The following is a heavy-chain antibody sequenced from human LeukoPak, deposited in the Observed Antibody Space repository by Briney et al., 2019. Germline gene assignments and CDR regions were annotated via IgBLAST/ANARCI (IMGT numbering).Heavy chain of an antibody. V-gene: IGHV3-53*01. CDR3: ARGRTGESDYFDY. CDR2: IYSGGST. Sequence: GGSLRLSCAASGFTVSSNYMSWVRQAPGKGLEWVSVIYSGGSTYYADSVKGRFTISRDNSENTLYLQMNSLRAEDTAVYYCARGRTGESDYFDYWGQGTLVTVSS. CDR1: GFTVSSNY. D-gene: IGHD1-1*01. J-gene: IGHJ4*02.